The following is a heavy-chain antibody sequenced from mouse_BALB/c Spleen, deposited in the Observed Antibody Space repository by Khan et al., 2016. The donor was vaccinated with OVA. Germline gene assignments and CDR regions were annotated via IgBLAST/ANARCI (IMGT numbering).Heavy chain of an antibody. CDR2: IWSDGST. J-gene: IGHJ4*01. V-gene: IGHV2-6*02. Sequence: QIQLVQSGPGLVAPSQSLSITCTVSGFSLTSYGIHWVRQPPGKGLEWLVVIWSDGSTNYNSVLKSRLSISMDNSKSQVFLKMNSLHTDDTAIYYCARWFDGYSSLYAMDYWGQGTSVTVSS. D-gene: IGHD2-3*01. CDR1: GFSLTSYG. CDR3: ARWFDGYSSLYAMDY.